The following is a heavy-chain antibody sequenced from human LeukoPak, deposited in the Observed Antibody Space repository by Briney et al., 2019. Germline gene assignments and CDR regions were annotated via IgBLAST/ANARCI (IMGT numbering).Heavy chain of an antibody. CDR3: TRAELRFLEWLSPYGMDV. J-gene: IGHJ6*02. Sequence: GGSLRLSCTASGFTFGDYAMSWFRQAPGKGLEWVGFIRSKAYGGTTEYAASVKGRFTISRDDSKSIAYLQMNSLKTEDTAVYYCTRAELRFLEWLSPYGMDVWGQGTTVTVSS. CDR1: GFTFGDYA. D-gene: IGHD3-3*01. CDR2: IRSKAYGGTT. V-gene: IGHV3-49*03.